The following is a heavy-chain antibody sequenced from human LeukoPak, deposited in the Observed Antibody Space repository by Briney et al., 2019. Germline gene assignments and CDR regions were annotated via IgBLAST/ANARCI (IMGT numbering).Heavy chain of an antibody. CDR1: GFTFSSYA. CDR3: AKDLYLQWLVPFSTGIYFDY. D-gene: IGHD6-19*01. Sequence: GGSLRLSCAASGFTFSSYAMSWVRQAPGKGLEWVSAISGSGGSTYYADSVKGRFTISRDNSKNTLYLQMNSLRAEDTAVYDCAKDLYLQWLVPFSTGIYFDYWGQGNLVTVSS. J-gene: IGHJ4*02. CDR2: ISGSGGST. V-gene: IGHV3-23*01.